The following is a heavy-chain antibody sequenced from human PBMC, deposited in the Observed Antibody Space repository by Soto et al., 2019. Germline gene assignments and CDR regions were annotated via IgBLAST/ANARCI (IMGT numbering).Heavy chain of an antibody. CDR3: ARTKGTATHYGSGSYYKNY. CDR2: ISYDGSNK. V-gene: IGHV3-30*03. Sequence: QVQLVESGGGVVQPGRSLRLSCAASGFTFSSYGMHWVRQAPGKGLVWVAVISYDGSNKYYADSVKGRFTISRDNSKNTLYLQMNSVRAEDTAGYYCARTKGTATHYGSGSYYKNYWGQGTLVNVCS. CDR1: GFTFSSYG. J-gene: IGHJ4*02. D-gene: IGHD3-10*01.